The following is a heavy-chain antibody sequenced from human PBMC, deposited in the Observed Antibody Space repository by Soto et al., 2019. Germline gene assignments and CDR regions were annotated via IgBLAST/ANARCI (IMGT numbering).Heavy chain of an antibody. CDR2: ISASVVTT. CDR1: GLIFSNYA. Sequence: GGSLRLSCAASGLIFSNYAMTWVRQGPGKGLEWVSTISASVVTTYYADSVKGRFTISRDNSKNTLYLQMSDLRVEDTAVYYCATPLGSSWSIFDYWGQGTLVTVSS. V-gene: IGHV3-23*01. CDR3: ATPLGSSWSIFDY. D-gene: IGHD6-13*01. J-gene: IGHJ4*02.